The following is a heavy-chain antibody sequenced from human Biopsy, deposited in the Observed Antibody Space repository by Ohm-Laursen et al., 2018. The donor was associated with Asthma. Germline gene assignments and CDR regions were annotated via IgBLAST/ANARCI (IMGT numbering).Heavy chain of an antibody. CDR3: ARGDSSGWSHYYFDY. CDR1: GGTFSRYA. Sequence: SVKVSCKASGGTFSRYAISWVRQAPGQGLEWMGGIIPIFGTSNYAQKFQGRVTFTADESTSSAYMELSSLRSEDSAVYYCARGDSSGWSHYYFDYRGQGTLVTVSS. V-gene: IGHV1-69*01. J-gene: IGHJ4*02. CDR2: IIPIFGTS. D-gene: IGHD6-19*01.